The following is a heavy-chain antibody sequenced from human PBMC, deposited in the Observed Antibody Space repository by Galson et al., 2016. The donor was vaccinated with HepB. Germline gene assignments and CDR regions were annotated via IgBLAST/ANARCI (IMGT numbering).Heavy chain of an antibody. CDR3: ARFSLGYSSSSTDHAMDV. Sequence: QVQLQESGPGLVKPSETLSLTCTVSGGSISSYYWSWIRRPPEKGLEWIGYIYGSGVMNYNPSFTGRLTMSVDTSKNQFSLKLSSVTAADTAVYYCARFSLGYSSSSTDHAMDVWGQGTTVTVSS. CDR2: IYGSGVM. J-gene: IGHJ6*02. CDR1: GGSISSYY. D-gene: IGHD6-6*01. V-gene: IGHV4-59*08.